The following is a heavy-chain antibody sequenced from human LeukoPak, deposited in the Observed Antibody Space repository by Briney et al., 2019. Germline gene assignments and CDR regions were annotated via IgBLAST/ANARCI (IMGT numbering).Heavy chain of an antibody. Sequence: GGSLRLSCVASGSTFNNYAMCWVRQAPGKGLEWVSAIIRSGGSTYYADSVKGRFTISRDNSKNTLYLQMSSLRAEDTAVCYCAKRSYYADWGQGTLVTVSS. CDR1: GSTFNNYA. J-gene: IGHJ4*02. CDR3: AKRSYYAD. V-gene: IGHV3-23*01. CDR2: IIRSGGST. D-gene: IGHD1-26*01.